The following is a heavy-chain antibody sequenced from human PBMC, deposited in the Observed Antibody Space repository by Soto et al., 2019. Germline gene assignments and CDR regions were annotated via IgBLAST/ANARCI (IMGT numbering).Heavy chain of an antibody. V-gene: IGHV1-8*01. Sequence: QVQLVQSGAEVKKPGASVKVSCKASGYTFTSYDINWVRQATGQGLEWMGWMNPNSGNTGYAQKFQGRVTXXRXTXTSTAYMELSSLRSEDTAVYYCATLAPNAVYRSFDYWGQGTLVTVSS. J-gene: IGHJ4*02. D-gene: IGHD5-12*01. CDR3: ATLAPNAVYRSFDY. CDR1: GYTFTSYD. CDR2: MNPNSGNT.